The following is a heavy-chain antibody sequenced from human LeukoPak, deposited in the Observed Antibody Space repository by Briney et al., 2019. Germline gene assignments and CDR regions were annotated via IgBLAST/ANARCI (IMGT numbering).Heavy chain of an antibody. J-gene: IGHJ4*02. CDR2: IYHSGST. CDR1: GGSISSGGYS. Sequence: PSQTLSLTCAVSGGSISSGGYSWSWIRQPPGKGLEWIGYIYHSGSTYYNPSPKSRVTISVDRSKNQFSLKLSSVTAADTAVYYCAAEQIRGDFDYWGQGTLVTVSS. V-gene: IGHV4-30-2*01. D-gene: IGHD1-26*01. CDR3: AAEQIRGDFDY.